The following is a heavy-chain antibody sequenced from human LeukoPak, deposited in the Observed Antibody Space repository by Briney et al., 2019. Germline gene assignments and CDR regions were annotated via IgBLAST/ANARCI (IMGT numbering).Heavy chain of an antibody. CDR3: ARDLYYDFWSGSWGTLWFDP. D-gene: IGHD3-3*01. CDR2: ISYDGSNK. CDR1: GFTFSSYA. Sequence: GGSLRLSCAASGFTFSSYAMHWVRQAPGKGLEWVAVISYDGSNKYYADSVKGRFTISRDNAKNSLYLQMNSLRAEGTAVYYCARDLYYDFWSGSWGTLWFDPWGQGTLVTVSS. J-gene: IGHJ5*02. V-gene: IGHV3-30-3*01.